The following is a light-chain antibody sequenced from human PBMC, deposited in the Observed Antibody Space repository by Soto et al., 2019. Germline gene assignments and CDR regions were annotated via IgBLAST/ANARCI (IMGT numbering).Light chain of an antibody. J-gene: IGKJ2*02. CDR3: MQALQSPRT. CDR2: LGS. Sequence: DVVMTQSPLSLPVPPGEPASISCRSSQPLLHSNGFNYLDWYLQRPGQSPQLLIFLGSTRASGVPDRFSGSGSGTDFTLKISRVEAEDVWVYYCMQALQSPRTFGQGTKLDIK. CDR1: QPLLHSNGFNY. V-gene: IGKV2-28*01.